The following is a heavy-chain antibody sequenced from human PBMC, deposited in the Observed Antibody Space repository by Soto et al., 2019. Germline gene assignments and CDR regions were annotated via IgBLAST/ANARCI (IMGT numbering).Heavy chain of an antibody. V-gene: IGHV3-21*02. J-gene: IGHJ6*02. CDR2: ISITGDYI. D-gene: IGHD3-16*01. CDR3: ARDSRVRMWGIMMGIVGMAV. CDR1: RITFSAFS. Sequence: EVQLVESGGGLVKSGGSLRLSCVASRITFSAFSMNWVRQAPGKGLEWVSSISITGDYIYYADSVMGRFTISRDNAKKSLYLQMNCLRAEVTAVFYCARDSRVRMWGIMMGIVGMAVWGQGTAVTVSS.